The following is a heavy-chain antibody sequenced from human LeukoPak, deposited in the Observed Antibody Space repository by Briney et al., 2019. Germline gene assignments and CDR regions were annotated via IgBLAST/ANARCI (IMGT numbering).Heavy chain of an antibody. CDR2: INPNSGGT. CDR3: AGAAAGLLPNY. J-gene: IGHJ4*02. V-gene: IGHV1-2*06. Sequence: ASVTVSCKASGYTFTGYYMHWVRQAPGQGLEWMGRINPNSGGTNYARKFQGRVTMTRDTSISTAYMELSRLTSDDTAVYYCAGAAAGLLPNYWGQGTLVTVSS. D-gene: IGHD6-13*01. CDR1: GYTFTGYY.